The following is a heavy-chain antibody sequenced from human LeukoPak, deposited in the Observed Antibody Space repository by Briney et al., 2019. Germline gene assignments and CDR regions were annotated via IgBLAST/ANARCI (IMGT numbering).Heavy chain of an antibody. CDR1: GYIFTIYH. V-gene: IGHV1-46*01. CDR2: INPSGGST. Sequence: GASVKVSCKASGYIFTIYHMHWVRQAPGQGLEWMGIINPSGGSTSYAQKFQGRVTMTRDMSTSTVHMELSSLRSEDTAVYYCAREGAWANWGQGTLVTVSS. CDR3: AREGAWAN. J-gene: IGHJ4*02. D-gene: IGHD3-16*01.